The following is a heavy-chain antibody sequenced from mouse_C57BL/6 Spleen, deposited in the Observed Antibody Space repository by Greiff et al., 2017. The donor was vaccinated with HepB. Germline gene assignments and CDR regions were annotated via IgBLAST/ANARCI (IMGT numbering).Heavy chain of an antibody. CDR1: GYTFTSYW. D-gene: IGHD2-4*01. CDR3: ARFSTMTPSYWYFDV. J-gene: IGHJ1*03. Sequence: QVQLKQPGAELVKPGASVKLSCKASGYTFTSYWMHWVKQRPGQGLEWIGMIHPNSGSTNYNEKFKSKATLTVDKSSSTAYMQLSSLTSEDSAVYYCARFSTMTPSYWYFDVWGTGTTVTVSS. CDR2: IHPNSGST. V-gene: IGHV1-64*01.